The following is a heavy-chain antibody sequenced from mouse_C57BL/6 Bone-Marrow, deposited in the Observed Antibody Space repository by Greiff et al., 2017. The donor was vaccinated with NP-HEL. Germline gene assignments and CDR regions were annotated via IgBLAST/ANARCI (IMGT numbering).Heavy chain of an antibody. CDR2: IYPGDGDT. CDR3: ARGDYYGSSSRDFDY. J-gene: IGHJ2*01. D-gene: IGHD1-1*01. CDR1: GYAFSSSW. V-gene: IGHV1-82*01. Sequence: VQLQQSGPELVKPGASVKISCKASGYAFSSSWMNWVKQRPGKGLEWIGRIYPGDGDTNYNGKFKGKATLTADKSSSTAYMQLSSLTSEDSAVYICARGDYYGSSSRDFDYWGQGTTLTVSS.